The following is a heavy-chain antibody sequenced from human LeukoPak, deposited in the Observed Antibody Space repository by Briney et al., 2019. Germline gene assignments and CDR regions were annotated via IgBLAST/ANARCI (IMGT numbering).Heavy chain of an antibody. J-gene: IGHJ6*03. Sequence: GGSLRLSCAASGFIFSSYAMTWVRRAPGKGLEWVSSISGSDDSTYYADSVKGRFTISRDNSKNTLYLQMNSLRAEDTAVYYCARPRYDFWSGSMDYYYMDVWGKGTTVTISS. CDR1: GFIFSSYA. D-gene: IGHD3-3*01. V-gene: IGHV3-23*01. CDR2: ISGSDDST. CDR3: ARPRYDFWSGSMDYYYMDV.